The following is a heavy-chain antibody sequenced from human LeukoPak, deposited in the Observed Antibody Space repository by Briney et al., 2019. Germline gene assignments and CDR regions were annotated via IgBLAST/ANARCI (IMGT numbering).Heavy chain of an antibody. CDR2: IYYSGST. D-gene: IGHD2-15*01. J-gene: IGHJ6*03. CDR1: GGSISSGGYS. V-gene: IGHV4-61*08. CDR3: ARFPGSAEYRHYYYMDV. Sequence: SETLSLTCAVSGGSISSGGYSWSWIRQPPGKGLEWIGYIYYSGSTYYNPSLKSRVTISLDTSKNQFSLRLSSVTAADTAVYYCARFPGSAEYRHYYYMDVWGKGTTVTVSS.